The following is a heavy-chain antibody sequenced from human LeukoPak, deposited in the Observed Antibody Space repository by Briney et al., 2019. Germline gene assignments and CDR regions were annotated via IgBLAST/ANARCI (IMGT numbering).Heavy chain of an antibody. D-gene: IGHD1-26*01. CDR3: ARNPAGIGDY. CDR1: TFRSFV. J-gene: IGHJ4*02. Sequence: TFRSFVWNLIRQAPGKGLEWVSYISGSGIKHYADSVKGRFTISRDNAKNSLYLQMNSLRVEDTAVYYCARNPAGIGDYWGQGTLVTVSS. V-gene: IGHV3-48*03. CDR2: ISGSGIK.